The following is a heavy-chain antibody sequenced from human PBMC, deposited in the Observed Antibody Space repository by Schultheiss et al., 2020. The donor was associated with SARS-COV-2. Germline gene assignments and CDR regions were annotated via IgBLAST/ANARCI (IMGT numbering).Heavy chain of an antibody. J-gene: IGHJ6*03. CDR3: ARGYSSSSRYYYYYMDV. D-gene: IGHD6-6*01. CDR2: IYYSGST. V-gene: IGHV4-59*01. CDR1: GGSISSYY. Sequence: SETLSLTCPVSGGSISSYYWSWIRQPPGKGLEWIGYIYYSGSTNYNPSLKSRVTISVDTSKNQFSLKLSSVTAADTAVYYCARGYSSSSRYYYYYMDVWGKGTTVTVSS.